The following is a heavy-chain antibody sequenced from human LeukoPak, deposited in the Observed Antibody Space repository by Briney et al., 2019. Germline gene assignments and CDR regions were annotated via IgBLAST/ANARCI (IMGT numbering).Heavy chain of an antibody. CDR3: AATWNGYYRWDY. J-gene: IGHJ4*01. CDR1: GDSLTTLW. Sequence: GESLKISCQGSGDSLTTLWIGWVRQMPGRGLEWMGIFYLGDSRTRYSPSYEGQVTISADKSTNTAYLRWSSLKASDTAMYYCAATWNGYYRWDYRGHGTLVSVSS. V-gene: IGHV5-51*01. D-gene: IGHD3-3*01. CDR2: FYLGDSRT.